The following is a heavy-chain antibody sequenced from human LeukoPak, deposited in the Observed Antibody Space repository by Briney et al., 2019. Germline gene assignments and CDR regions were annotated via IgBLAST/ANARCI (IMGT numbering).Heavy chain of an antibody. V-gene: IGHV1-18*01. D-gene: IGHD2-2*02. J-gene: IGHJ3*02. CDR1: GYTFTSYG. CDR2: IGAYNGNT. CDR3: ARDIEPDCSTTSYYIKAFVM. Sequence: ASVKVSCKASGYTFTSYGISWVRQAPGQGLEWMGWIGAYNGNTNYAQKLQGRVTMTTDTSTSTAYMELRSLKSDDTAVYYCARDIEPDCSTTSYYIKAFVMWGQGTMVTVSS.